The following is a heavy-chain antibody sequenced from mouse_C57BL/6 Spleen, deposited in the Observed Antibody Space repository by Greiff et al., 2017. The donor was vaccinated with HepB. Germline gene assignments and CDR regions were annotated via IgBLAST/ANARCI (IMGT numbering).Heavy chain of an antibody. V-gene: IGHV2-2*01. Sequence: VQLVESGPGLVQPSQSLSITCTVSGFSLTSYGVHWVRQSPGKGLEWLGVIWSGGSTDYNAAFISRLSISKDNSKSQVFFKMNSLQADDTAIYYCAIANWDGPFDYWGQGTTLTVSS. CDR1: GFSLTSYG. CDR3: AIANWDGPFDY. J-gene: IGHJ2*01. CDR2: IWSGGST. D-gene: IGHD4-1*01.